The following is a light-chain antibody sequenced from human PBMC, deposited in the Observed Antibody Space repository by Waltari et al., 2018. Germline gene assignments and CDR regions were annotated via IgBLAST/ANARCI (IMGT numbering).Light chain of an antibody. CDR1: SSDFGAYKY. CDR2: DVS. CDR3: SSYSSSTTRV. Sequence: QSALTQPASVSGSPGQSVSISCTGTSSDFGAYKYVSWYQQHPGKAPKLIIYDVSDRPSGVSDRFSGSKSGNTASLIISGRQAEDDADYYCSSYSSSTTRVFGGGTKLTVL. J-gene: IGLJ3*02. V-gene: IGLV2-14*03.